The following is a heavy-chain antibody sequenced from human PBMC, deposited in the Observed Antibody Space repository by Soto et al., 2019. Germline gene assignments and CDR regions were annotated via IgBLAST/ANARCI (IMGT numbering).Heavy chain of an antibody. CDR2: INPSGGKT. D-gene: IGHD6-19*01. CDR1: GYTFASSY. Sequence: QVQLVQSGAELKKPEASVNISCKTSGYTFASSYIHWVRQAPGQGLQWMGVINPSGGKTTYPQNFQGRVTMTRDTSTGTVYMELSSLRSEDTAVYYCARGSVAGRRFDYWGQGTLVTVSS. V-gene: IGHV1-46*01. CDR3: ARGSVAGRRFDY. J-gene: IGHJ4*02.